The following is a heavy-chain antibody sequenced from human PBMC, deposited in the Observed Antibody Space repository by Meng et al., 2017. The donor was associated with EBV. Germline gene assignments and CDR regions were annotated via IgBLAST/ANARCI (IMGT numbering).Heavy chain of an antibody. CDR3: ASESGRGFTPDY. Sequence: QVEFVQVGDGVKKPGSSVKVSCRTSGGTFRSDAVSWVRQAPGQGLEWMGGLIPMVGAPHYAQKFQGRVTIIADESTSTHSMELNSLRSEDTAMYYCASESGRGFTPDYWGQGTLVTVSS. D-gene: IGHD3-10*01. J-gene: IGHJ4*02. CDR1: GGTFRSDA. CDR2: LIPMVGAP. V-gene: IGHV1-69*01.